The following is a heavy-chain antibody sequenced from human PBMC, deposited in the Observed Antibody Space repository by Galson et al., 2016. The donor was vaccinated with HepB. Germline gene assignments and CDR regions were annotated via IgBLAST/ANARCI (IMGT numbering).Heavy chain of an antibody. D-gene: IGHD1-14*01. Sequence: LRLSCAASGFTFSSYAMHWVRQAPGKGLEWVAVISYDGSNKYYADSVKGRFTISRDNSKNTLYLQMNSLRAEDTAVYYCARDLDDPNPTNDYGDDWGQGTLVAVSS. J-gene: IGHJ4*02. CDR1: GFTFSSYA. CDR3: ARDLDDPNPTNDYGDD. CDR2: ISYDGSNK. V-gene: IGHV3-30*04.